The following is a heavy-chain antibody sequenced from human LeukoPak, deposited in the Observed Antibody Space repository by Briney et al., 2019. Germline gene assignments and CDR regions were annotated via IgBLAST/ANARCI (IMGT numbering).Heavy chain of an antibody. CDR3: ARADRFLEWLWYFDY. CDR1: GFTFSKYA. V-gene: IGHV3-30*04. D-gene: IGHD3-3*01. J-gene: IGHJ4*02. CDR2: ITYDGSNI. Sequence: GGSLRLSCAASGFTFSKYAMHWVRQAPDKGLEWVAVITYDGSNIYYADSVKGRFTISRDNSKNTLYLQMNSLRAEDTAMYYCARADRFLEWLWYFDYWGQGTLVTVSS.